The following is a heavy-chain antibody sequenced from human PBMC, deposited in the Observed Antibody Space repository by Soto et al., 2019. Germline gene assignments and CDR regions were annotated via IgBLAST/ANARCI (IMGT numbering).Heavy chain of an antibody. V-gene: IGHV1-8*01. J-gene: IGHJ3*02. CDR3: AVTPDFWSGYSAKNDI. CDR2: MNPNSGNT. Sequence: GASVKVSCKASGYTFTSYDINWVRQATGKGLEWMGWMNPNSGNTGYAQKFQGRVTMTRNTSISTDYMELSSLRSEDTAVYYCAVTPDFWSGYSAKNDIWGQGTMVTV. CDR1: GYTFTSYD. D-gene: IGHD3-3*01.